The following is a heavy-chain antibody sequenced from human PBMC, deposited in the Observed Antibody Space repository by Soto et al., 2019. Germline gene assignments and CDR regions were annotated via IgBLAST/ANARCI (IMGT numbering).Heavy chain of an antibody. D-gene: IGHD6-19*01. CDR3: ARDRGSSGWSQFDP. V-gene: IGHV4-4*07. Sequence: SETLSLTCTVSGGSISSYYWSWIRQPAGKGLEWIGRIYTSRSTNYNPSLQSRVTMSVDTSKNQFSLKLSSVTAADTAVYYCARDRGSSGWSQFDPWGQGTLVTVSS. CDR2: IYTSRST. J-gene: IGHJ5*02. CDR1: GGSISSYY.